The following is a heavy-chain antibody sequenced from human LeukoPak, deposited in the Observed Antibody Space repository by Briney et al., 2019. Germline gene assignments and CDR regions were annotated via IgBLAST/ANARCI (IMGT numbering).Heavy chain of an antibody. CDR2: INPSGGST. D-gene: IGHD2-15*01. V-gene: IGHV1-46*01. CDR3: ARDRQGAIVVVVAATGHSYGMDV. CDR1: GYTFTSYY. Sequence: GASVKVSCKAPGYTFTSYYMHWVRQAPGQGLEWMGIINPSGGSTSYAQKFQGRVTMTRDTSTSTVYMELSSLRSEDTAVYYCARDRQGAIVVVVAATGHSYGMDVWGQGTTVTVSS. J-gene: IGHJ6*02.